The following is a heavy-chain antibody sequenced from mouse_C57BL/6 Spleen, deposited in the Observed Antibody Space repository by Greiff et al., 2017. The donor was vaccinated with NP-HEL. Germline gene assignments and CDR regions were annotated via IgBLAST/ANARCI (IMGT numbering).Heavy chain of an antibody. CDR3: VRVHYGSSYAYFDA. CDR2: IRSKSSNYAT. J-gene: IGHJ1*03. D-gene: IGHD1-1*01. CDR1: GFTFNTYA. V-gene: IGHV10-3*01. Sequence: EVQRVESGGGLVQPKGSLKLSCAASGFTFNTYAMHWVRQAPGKGLEWVARIRSKSSNYATYYADSVKDRFTISRGDSQSMLYLQMNNLKTEATAIYYCVRVHYGSSYAYFDAWGKGTTVTVAS.